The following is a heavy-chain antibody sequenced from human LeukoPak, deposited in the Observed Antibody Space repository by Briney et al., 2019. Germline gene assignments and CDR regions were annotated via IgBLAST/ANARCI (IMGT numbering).Heavy chain of an antibody. Sequence: GGSLRLSCAASGFTFSSYWMHWVRQAPGKGLVWVSRIISDGSSASYADSVKGRFTISRDNAKNTLYLQINSLRAEDTAVYYCASPMWDTAIHDYWGQGTLVTVSS. J-gene: IGHJ4*02. CDR2: IISDGSSA. D-gene: IGHD5-18*01. CDR3: ASPMWDTAIHDY. V-gene: IGHV3-74*01. CDR1: GFTFSSYW.